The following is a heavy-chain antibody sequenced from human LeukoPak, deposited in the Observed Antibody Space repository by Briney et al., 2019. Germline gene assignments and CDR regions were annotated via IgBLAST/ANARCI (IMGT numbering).Heavy chain of an antibody. CDR3: ARASDPWLQLT. Sequence: GGSLRLSCAASGFTFSSYAMSWVRQAPGKGLEWVSTMSGSGDSTYYADSVKGRFTISRDNAQTSLYLQMNSLRAEDTAVYYCARASDPWLQLTWGQGTLVTVSS. V-gene: IGHV3-23*01. D-gene: IGHD5-24*01. J-gene: IGHJ5*02. CDR2: MSGSGDST. CDR1: GFTFSSYA.